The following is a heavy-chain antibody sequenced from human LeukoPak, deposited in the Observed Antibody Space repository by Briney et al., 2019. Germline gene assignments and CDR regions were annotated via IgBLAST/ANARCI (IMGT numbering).Heavy chain of an antibody. CDR3: ARDSHPAAFDI. J-gene: IGHJ3*02. Sequence: LSLTCAVYGGSFSGYYWSWIRQPPGKGLEWVSYISSSGSTIYYADSVKGRFTISRDNAKNSLYLQMNSLRAEDTAVYYCARDSHPAAFDIWGQGTMVTVSS. CDR2: ISSSGSTI. V-gene: IGHV3-11*04. CDR1: GGSFSGYY.